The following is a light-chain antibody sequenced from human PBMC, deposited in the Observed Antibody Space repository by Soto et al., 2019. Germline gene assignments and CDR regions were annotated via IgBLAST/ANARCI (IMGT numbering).Light chain of an antibody. CDR1: QTVRNNY. CDR3: QQVSSYPLT. J-gene: IGKJ4*01. CDR2: DAS. V-gene: IGKV3-20*01. Sequence: DIVLTQSPGTLSLSPGERATLSCRASQTVRNNYLAWYQQKPGQAPRLLIYDASSRATGIPDRFSGGGSGTDFTLTISRLEPEDFAVYYCQQVSSYPLTFCGGTKVDIK.